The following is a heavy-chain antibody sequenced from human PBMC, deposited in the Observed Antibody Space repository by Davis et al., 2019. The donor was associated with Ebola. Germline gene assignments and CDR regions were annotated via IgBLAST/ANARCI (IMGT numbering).Heavy chain of an antibody. D-gene: IGHD2-2*01. CDR3: ARVPAAKKGWFDP. J-gene: IGHJ5*02. Sequence: ASVKVSCKASGYTFTGYYMHWVRQAPGQGLEWMGWINPNSGGTNYAQKLQGRVTMTTDTYTSTAYMELRSLRSDDTAVYYCARVPAAKKGWFDPWGQGTLVTVSS. V-gene: IGHV1-2*02. CDR2: INPNSGGT. CDR1: GYTFTGYY.